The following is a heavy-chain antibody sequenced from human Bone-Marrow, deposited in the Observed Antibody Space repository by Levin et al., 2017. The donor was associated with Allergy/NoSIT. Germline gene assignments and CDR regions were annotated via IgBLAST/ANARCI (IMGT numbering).Heavy chain of an antibody. CDR1: GVSVTSGNFF. D-gene: IGHD1-20*01. J-gene: IGHJ3*01. CDR2: INYREET. Sequence: SQTLSLTCAVSGVSVTSGNFFWTWVRQTPGKGLEWIGNINYREETNVHPSLESRVTFSLDTPRNSFTLTLASVTTADTATYFCAKELAYNSSVFDALDVWGHGTTVTVSS. CDR3: AKELAYNSSVFDALDV. V-gene: IGHV4-61*01.